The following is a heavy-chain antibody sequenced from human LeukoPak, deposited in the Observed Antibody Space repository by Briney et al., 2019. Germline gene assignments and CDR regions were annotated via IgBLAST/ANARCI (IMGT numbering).Heavy chain of an antibody. CDR2: ISGSGGST. J-gene: IGHJ4*02. Sequence: GGSLRLSCAASGFTFSSYAMSWVRQAPGKGLEWVSAISGSGGSTYYADSVKGRFTISRDNSKNTLYLQMNSLRAEDTAVYYCAKVKYYYDSSGQGPFGYWGQGTLVTVSS. CDR1: GFTFSSYA. CDR3: AKVKYYYDSSGQGPFGY. D-gene: IGHD3-22*01. V-gene: IGHV3-23*01.